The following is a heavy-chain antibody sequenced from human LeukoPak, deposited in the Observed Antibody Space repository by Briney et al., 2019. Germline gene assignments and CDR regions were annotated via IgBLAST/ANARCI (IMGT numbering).Heavy chain of an antibody. J-gene: IGHJ3*02. CDR1: GFTFSSYG. D-gene: IGHD1-26*01. Sequence: GGSLRLSCAASGFTFSSYGMHWVRQPQGKGLEWVAVIVYDGSNSYYVDSVKGRFTISRDNSKNTLYLQMNSLRAEDTAVYYCAKGLGYNGDYSRAFDIWGQGTMVTVSS. V-gene: IGHV3-30*18. CDR3: AKGLGYNGDYSRAFDI. CDR2: IVYDGSNS.